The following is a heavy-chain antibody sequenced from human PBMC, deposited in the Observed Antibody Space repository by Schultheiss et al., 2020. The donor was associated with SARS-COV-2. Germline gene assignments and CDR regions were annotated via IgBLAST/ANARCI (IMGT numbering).Heavy chain of an antibody. Sequence: GGSLRLSCAASGFTFSNAWMNWVRQAPGKGLEWVGRIKSKPNGGTTDYAAPVKGRFTISRDDSKNTLYLQMNSLKIEDTAMYYCTTGGEIYFSDYWGQGTLVTVSS. V-gene: IGHV3-15*07. CDR1: GFTFSNAW. J-gene: IGHJ4*02. D-gene: IGHD2/OR15-2a*01. CDR3: TTGGEIYFSDY. CDR2: IKSKPNGGTT.